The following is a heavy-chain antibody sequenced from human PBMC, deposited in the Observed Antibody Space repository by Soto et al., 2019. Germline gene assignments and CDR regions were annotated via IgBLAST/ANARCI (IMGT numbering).Heavy chain of an antibody. CDR3: ARLGEYGSGVGYDY. CDR1: GVIFSSYW. D-gene: IGHD3-10*01. V-gene: IGHV3-74*01. J-gene: IGHJ4*02. CDR2: INSDGSST. Sequence: EVQLVESGGGLVQPGGSLRLSCAASGVIFSSYWMHWVRQAPGKGLVWVSRINSDGSSTSYADSVKGRFTISRDNAKNTLYLPMNSLRAEDTAVYYCARLGEYGSGVGYDYWGQGTLVTVSS.